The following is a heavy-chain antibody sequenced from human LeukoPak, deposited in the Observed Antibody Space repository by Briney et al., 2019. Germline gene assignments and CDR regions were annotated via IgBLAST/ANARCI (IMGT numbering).Heavy chain of an antibody. Sequence: PGGSLRLSCAASGFIFSSNRMHWVRQPPGKGLVWVSRINSDGSSTSYADSVKGRFTISRDNAKNTLYLQMNSLRADDTAVYYYAKDGARSGWYSSGFDCWGQGTLVTVSS. J-gene: IGHJ4*02. CDR2: INSDGSST. CDR1: GFIFSSNR. CDR3: AKDGARSGWYSSGFDC. D-gene: IGHD6-19*01. V-gene: IGHV3-74*01.